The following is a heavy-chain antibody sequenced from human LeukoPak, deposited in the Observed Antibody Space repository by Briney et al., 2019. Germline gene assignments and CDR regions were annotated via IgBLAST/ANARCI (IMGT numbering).Heavy chain of an antibody. CDR3: AKDPEQQLVLDWFDL. CDR2: ISGSGGST. V-gene: IGHV3-23*01. J-gene: IGHJ5*02. Sequence: TGGSLRLSCAASGFTFSSYAMSWVRQAPGKGLEWVSAISGSGGSTYYADSVKGRFTISRDNSKNTLYLQMNSLRAEDTAVYYCAKDPEQQLVLDWFDLWGQGTLVTVSS. D-gene: IGHD6-13*01. CDR1: GFTFSSYA.